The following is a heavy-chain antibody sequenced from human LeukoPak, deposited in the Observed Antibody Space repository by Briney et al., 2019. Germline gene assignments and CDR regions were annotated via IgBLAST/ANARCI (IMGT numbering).Heavy chain of an antibody. Sequence: SETLSLTCTVSGGSISSSNYYWGWGRQPRGEGVEWIGSIYYSVSTYYNPSLKSRVTISVDTSKTKFSLKLSSVTAADTAVYYSARAQYSGSYWPDAFDIWGQGTMVTVSS. V-gene: IGHV4-39*07. J-gene: IGHJ3*02. CDR3: ARAQYSGSYWPDAFDI. CDR2: IYYSVST. D-gene: IGHD1-26*01. CDR1: GGSISSSNYY.